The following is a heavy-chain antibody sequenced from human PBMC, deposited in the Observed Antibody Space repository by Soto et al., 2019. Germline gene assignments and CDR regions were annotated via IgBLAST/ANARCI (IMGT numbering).Heavy chain of an antibody. J-gene: IGHJ4*02. CDR3: TKGGTVPFDY. CDR1: GVTFSRYA. CDR2: VFFDGNYK. V-gene: IGHV3-30*18. Sequence: QVQFMQSGGGVVQPGKSLRLSCAASGVTFSRYAMHWVRQAPGERLEWVAVVFFDGNYKNYGDSVKGRFIVSRDNSKNTTYLQMNGLRPEDTGVYYCTKGGTVPFDYWGQGSRVIVSS. D-gene: IGHD3-16*01.